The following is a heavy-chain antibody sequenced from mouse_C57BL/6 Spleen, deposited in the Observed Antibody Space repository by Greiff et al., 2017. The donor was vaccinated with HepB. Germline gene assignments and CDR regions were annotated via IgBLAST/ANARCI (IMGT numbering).Heavy chain of an antibody. Sequence: DVMLVESGGGLVKPGGSLKLSCAASGFTFSDYGMHWVRQAPEKGLEWVAYISSGSSTIYYADTVKGRFTISRDNAKNTLFLQMTSLRSEDTAMYYCAIWDFDYWGQGTTLTVSS. J-gene: IGHJ2*01. CDR3: AIWDFDY. V-gene: IGHV5-17*01. CDR2: ISSGSSTI. CDR1: GFTFSDYG. D-gene: IGHD1-1*02.